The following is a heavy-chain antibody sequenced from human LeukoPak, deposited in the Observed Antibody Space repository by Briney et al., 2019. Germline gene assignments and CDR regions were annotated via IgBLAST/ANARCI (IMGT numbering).Heavy chain of an antibody. V-gene: IGHV4-39*01. CDR1: GGCIGSNSFY. J-gene: IGHJ4*02. CDR2: IYYSGST. CDR3: ARGRPPTKRFLEWLLSTKYFDY. D-gene: IGHD3-3*01. Sequence: SETLSLTCTVSGGCIGSNSFYWGWIRQPPGKGLEWIGSIYYSGSTYYNPSLKSRVTISVDTSKNQFSLKLSSVTAADTAVYYCARGRPPTKRFLEWLLSTKYFDYWGQGTLVTVSS.